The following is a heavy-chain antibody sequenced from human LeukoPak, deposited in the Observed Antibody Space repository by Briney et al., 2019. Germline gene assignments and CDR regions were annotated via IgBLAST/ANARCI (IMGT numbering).Heavy chain of an antibody. Sequence: PSETLSLTCTVSGYSISSGYYWGWIRQPPGKGLEWIGSIYHSGSTYYNPSLKSRVTISVDTSKNQFSLKLSSVTAADTAVYYCARAPRAYCSGGSCYFDYWGQGTLVTVSS. CDR3: ARAPRAYCSGGSCYFDY. V-gene: IGHV4-38-2*02. J-gene: IGHJ4*02. CDR2: IYHSGST. CDR1: GYSISSGYY. D-gene: IGHD2-15*01.